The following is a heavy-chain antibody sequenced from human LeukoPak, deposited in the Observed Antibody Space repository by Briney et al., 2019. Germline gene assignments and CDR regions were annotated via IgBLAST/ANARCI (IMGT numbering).Heavy chain of an antibody. D-gene: IGHD1-26*01. CDR3: ARAPWEDYYGMDV. CDR2: TYYRSKWFS. Sequence: SQTLSLTCAISGDSVSNNSAAWNWIRQSPSKGLEWLGRTYYRSKWFSDYALSVKSRITINPDTSRNQFSLHLNSVIPEDTAVYYCARAPWEDYYGMDVWGQGTTVTVSS. CDR1: GDSVSNNSAA. J-gene: IGHJ6*02. V-gene: IGHV6-1*01.